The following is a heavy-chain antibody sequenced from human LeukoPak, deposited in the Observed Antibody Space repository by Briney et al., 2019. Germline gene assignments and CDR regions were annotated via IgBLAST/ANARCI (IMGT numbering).Heavy chain of an antibody. CDR3: ARIGAGSSRDY. J-gene: IGHJ4*02. CDR2: IVGSSST. D-gene: IGHD6-13*01. V-gene: IGHV3-21*01. CDR1: GFTFSSYS. Sequence: PGGSLRLSCAASGFTFSSYSMNWVRQAPGKGLEWVSSIVGSSSTYYADSLKGRFTISRDNAKNSLYLQMNSLRAEDTAVYYCARIGAGSSRDYWGQGTLVTVSS.